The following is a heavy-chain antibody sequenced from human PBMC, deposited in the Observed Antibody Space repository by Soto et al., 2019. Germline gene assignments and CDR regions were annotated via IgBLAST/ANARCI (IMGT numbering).Heavy chain of an antibody. CDR2: IYYSGST. V-gene: IGHV4-31*03. CDR1: GGSFSSGGYY. D-gene: IGHD3-9*01. J-gene: IGHJ4*01. Sequence: QLQLQESGPGLVKPSQTLSLACTVSGGSFSSGGYYWSWIRQLPGKGLEWIGYIYYSGSTYYNPSLKSRFTISLDTSKNQFSLKLSSVTAADTAVYYCARATSLSGHHGYWGHGTLVTVSS. CDR3: ARATSLSGHHGY.